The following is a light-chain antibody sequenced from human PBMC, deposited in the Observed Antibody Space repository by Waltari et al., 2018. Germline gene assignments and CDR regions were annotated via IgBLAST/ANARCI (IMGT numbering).Light chain of an antibody. CDR3: QQYFDWPLYT. J-gene: IGKJ2*01. CDR2: GAT. V-gene: IGKV3D-15*01. CDR1: QSVSSN. Sequence: EVVMTQSPATLSVSPGQRATLPCRASQSVSSNLAWYHQRPGQAPRLAIYGATTWATGIPARFTGRGSGTEFTLTISSLQSDDSGIYFCQQYFDWPLYTFGQGTKLEIK.